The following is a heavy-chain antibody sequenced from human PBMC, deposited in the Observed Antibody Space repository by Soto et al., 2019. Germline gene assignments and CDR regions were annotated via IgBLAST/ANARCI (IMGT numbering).Heavy chain of an antibody. CDR3: ARDHDYVWGSYRYPYFDY. CDR2: IKQDGSEK. Sequence: GVSLRLSCAASGFTFSSYWMSWVRQAPGKGLEWVANIKQDGSEKYYVDSVKGRFTISRDNAKNSLYLQMNSLRAEDTAVYYCARDHDYVWGSYRYPYFDYWGQGTLVTVSS. CDR1: GFTFSSYW. V-gene: IGHV3-7*03. D-gene: IGHD3-16*02. J-gene: IGHJ4*02.